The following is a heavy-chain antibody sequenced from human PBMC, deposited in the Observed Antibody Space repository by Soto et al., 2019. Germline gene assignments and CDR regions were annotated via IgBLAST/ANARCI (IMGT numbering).Heavy chain of an antibody. V-gene: IGHV3-23*01. D-gene: IGHD2-2*01. CDR2: ISGSGGST. CDR3: AKDIVVVPAAQDDAFDI. Sequence: GGSLRLSCAASGFTFSSYAMSWVRQAPGKGLEWVSAISGSGGSTYYADSVKGRFTFSRDNSKNTLYLQMNSLRAEDTAVYYCAKDIVVVPAAQDDAFDIWGQGTMVTVSS. CDR1: GFTFSSYA. J-gene: IGHJ3*02.